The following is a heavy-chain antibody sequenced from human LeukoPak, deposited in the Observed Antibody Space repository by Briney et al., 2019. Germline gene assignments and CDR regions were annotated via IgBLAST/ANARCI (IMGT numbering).Heavy chain of an antibody. D-gene: IGHD3-22*01. J-gene: IGHJ4*01. CDR3: ASLKYYDSSGYTTAYYFDY. CDR2: IIPILGIA. CDR1: GGTFSSYA. V-gene: IGHV1-69*04. Sequence: VASVKLSCKASGGTFSSYAISWVRQAPGQGLEWMGRIIPILGIANYAQTFQGRVTITADKSTRTAYRELSSLRAEETAVYYCASLKYYDSSGYTTAYYFDYWGDGPLVSVS.